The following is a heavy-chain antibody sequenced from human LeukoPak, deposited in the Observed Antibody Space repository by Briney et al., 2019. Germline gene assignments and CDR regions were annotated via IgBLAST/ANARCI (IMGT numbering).Heavy chain of an antibody. J-gene: IGHJ4*01. CDR2: VASRGGT. Sequence: PGGSLRLSCAASGFILSSHGMSWVRQAPGKRLEWVSTVASRGGTDYTDSVKGRFIISRDNSKNTLLLQVNSLRAEDTAVYYCATTRPYGTTWAGAFEDWGQGTPVTVSS. V-gene: IGHV3-23*01. D-gene: IGHD6-19*01. CDR1: GFILSSHG. CDR3: ATTRPYGTTWAGAFED.